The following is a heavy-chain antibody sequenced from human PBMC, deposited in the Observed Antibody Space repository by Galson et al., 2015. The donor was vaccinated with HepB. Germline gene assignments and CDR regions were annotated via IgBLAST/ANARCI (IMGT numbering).Heavy chain of an antibody. CDR3: ATVGWELHSPAGSWFDP. CDR2: FDPEDGET. V-gene: IGHV1-24*01. J-gene: IGHJ5*02. D-gene: IGHD1-26*01. CDR1: GYTLTELS. Sequence: QSGAEVKKPGESLRTSCKVSGYTLTELSMHWVRQAPGKGLEWMGGFDPEDGETIYAQKFQGRVTMTEDTSTDTAYMELSSLRSEDTAVYYCATVGWELHSPAGSWFDPWGQGTLVTFSS.